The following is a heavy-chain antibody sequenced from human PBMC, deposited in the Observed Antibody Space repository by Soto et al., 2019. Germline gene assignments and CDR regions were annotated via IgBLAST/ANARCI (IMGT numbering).Heavy chain of an antibody. D-gene: IGHD1-1*01. J-gene: IGHJ3*02. CDR1: GFTFSSYS. CDR3: ARANWDDAFDI. CDR2: ISSSSSYI. V-gene: IGHV3-21*01. Sequence: GGSLRLSCAASGFTFSSYSMNWVRQAPGKGLEWVSSISSSSSYIYYADSVKGRFTISRDNAKNSLYPQMNSLRAEDTAVYYCARANWDDAFDIWGQGTMVTVSS.